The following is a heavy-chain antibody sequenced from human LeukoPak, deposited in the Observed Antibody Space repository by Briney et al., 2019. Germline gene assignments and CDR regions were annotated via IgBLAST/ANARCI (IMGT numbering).Heavy chain of an antibody. CDR3: ARAQQVLLWFGEYNPSDYYGMDV. Sequence: SVTLSITGTVSGGSISSYFWSWIRQPPRKGLEWIGYIYYSGSTNYNPSLKSRVTISVDTSKNQFSLKLSSVTAADTAVYYCARAQQVLLWFGEYNPSDYYGMDVWGQGTTVTVSS. V-gene: IGHV4-59*01. J-gene: IGHJ6*02. CDR2: IYYSGST. CDR1: GGSISSYF. D-gene: IGHD3-10*01.